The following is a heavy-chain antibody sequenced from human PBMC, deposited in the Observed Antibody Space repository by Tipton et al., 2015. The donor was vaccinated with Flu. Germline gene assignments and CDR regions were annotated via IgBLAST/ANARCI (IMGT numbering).Heavy chain of an antibody. CDR1: GYTFSGYY. D-gene: IGHD3-16*01. CDR2: LDPDSGGT. V-gene: IGHV1-2*02. CDR3: ARGITFGGVPVDTFDI. Sequence: QLVQSGAEVKKPGASLKVSCKALGYTFSGYYIHWVRQAPGQGLEWLGWLDPDSGGTNHTQRFQGRVTMTRDTSISTAYMELSTLRSDETAVYFCARGITFGGVPVDTFDIWGQGKMVTVSS. J-gene: IGHJ3*02.